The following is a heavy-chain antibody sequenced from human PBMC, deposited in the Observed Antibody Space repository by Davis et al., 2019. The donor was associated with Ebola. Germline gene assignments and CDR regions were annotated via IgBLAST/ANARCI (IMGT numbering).Heavy chain of an antibody. CDR1: GGSISTHY. CDR3: ARGNDDYLSLDY. D-gene: IGHD4-17*01. V-gene: IGHV4-59*11. Sequence: SETLSLTCTVSGGSISTHYLRLIPQPPGKAPEWIGYVYYSGYTDYNPSLRGRVTISVDTSKDQFSLRLHSVTAADTAVYYCARGNDDYLSLDYWGQGTLVTVSS. J-gene: IGHJ4*02. CDR2: VYYSGYT.